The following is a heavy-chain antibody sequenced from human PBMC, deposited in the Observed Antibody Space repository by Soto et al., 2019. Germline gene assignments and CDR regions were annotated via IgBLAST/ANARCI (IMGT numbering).Heavy chain of an antibody. V-gene: IGHV4-30-4*01. CDR3: ARENGVYDSSGYYTFDY. J-gene: IGHJ4*02. CDR1: GGSISSGDYY. CDR2: IYYSGST. Sequence: LSLTCTVSGGSISSGDYYWSWIRQPPGKGLEWIGYIYYSGSTYYNPSLKSRVTISVDTSKNQFSLKLSSVTAADTAVYYCARENGVYDSSGYYTFDYWGQGTLVTVSS. D-gene: IGHD3-22*01.